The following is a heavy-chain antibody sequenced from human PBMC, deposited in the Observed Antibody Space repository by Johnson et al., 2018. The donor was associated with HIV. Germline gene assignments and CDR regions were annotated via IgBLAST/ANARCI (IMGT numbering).Heavy chain of an antibody. CDR3: AREHWRYGDAFDI. D-gene: IGHD2-8*02. CDR1: GFTFTNFA. J-gene: IGHJ3*02. Sequence: VQLVESGGGVVQPGRSRRLSCAASGFTFTNFAMHWVRQAPGKGLEWVAVISYDGSSKYYADSVKGRFTLSGDNSKNTLYLQMHGLRPEDTAVYFWAREHWRYGDAFDIWGQGTMVTVSS. V-gene: IGHV3-30-3*01. CDR2: ISYDGSSK.